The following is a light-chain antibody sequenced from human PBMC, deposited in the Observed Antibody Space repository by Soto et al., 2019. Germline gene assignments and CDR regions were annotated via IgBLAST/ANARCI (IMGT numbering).Light chain of an antibody. Sequence: DIQVTQSPSTLSASVGDRVIIACRASQTADKWVAWYQQKPGKAPNVLIYDASRLESGVPARFSGSGSGTLFTLTISNLQPDDFATYYCQQYNDCPYTFGQGTKVEI. V-gene: IGKV1-5*01. CDR3: QQYNDCPYT. CDR2: DAS. J-gene: IGKJ2*01. CDR1: QTADKW.